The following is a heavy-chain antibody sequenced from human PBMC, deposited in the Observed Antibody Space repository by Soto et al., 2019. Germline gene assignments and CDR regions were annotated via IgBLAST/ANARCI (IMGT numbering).Heavy chain of an antibody. Sequence: PSETLSLTCAVYGASLSDNYCNWLRQPPGKGLEWIGEINHSGNTNYNPSLRSRVTISIDTSKNQFSLKLSFVTAADTAVYYCARGRGGVQHWGQGTLGTVSS. D-gene: IGHD3-10*01. V-gene: IGHV4-34*01. CDR1: GASLSDNY. J-gene: IGHJ1*01. CDR2: INHSGNT. CDR3: ARGRGGVQH.